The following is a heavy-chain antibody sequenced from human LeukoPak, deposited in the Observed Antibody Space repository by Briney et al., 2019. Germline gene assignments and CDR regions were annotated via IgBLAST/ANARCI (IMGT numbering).Heavy chain of an antibody. V-gene: IGHV4-31*03. Sequence: PSETLSLTCTVSGGSISSGGYYWSWIRQHPGKGLEWIGYIYYSGSTYYNPSLKSRVTISVDTSKNQFSLKLSSVTAADTAVYYCARATRGDYGGNSLMFDYWGRGTLVTVSS. J-gene: IGHJ4*02. D-gene: IGHD4-23*01. CDR2: IYYSGST. CDR1: GGSISSGGYY. CDR3: ARATRGDYGGNSLMFDY.